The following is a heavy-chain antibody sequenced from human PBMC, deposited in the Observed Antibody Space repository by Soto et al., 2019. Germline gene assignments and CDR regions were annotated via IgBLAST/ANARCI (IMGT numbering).Heavy chain of an antibody. CDR1: GYTFSSYD. Sequence: ASVKVSCKASGYTFSSYDINWVRQATGQGLEWMGWLNPNSGDTGYAQKFQGRVTLTRNTSINTAYIELSSLTSDDTAVYYCGHSSGYYSFDYWGQGTLVTVSS. CDR2: LNPNSGDT. D-gene: IGHD3-22*01. CDR3: GHSSGYYSFDY. J-gene: IGHJ4*02. V-gene: IGHV1-8*01.